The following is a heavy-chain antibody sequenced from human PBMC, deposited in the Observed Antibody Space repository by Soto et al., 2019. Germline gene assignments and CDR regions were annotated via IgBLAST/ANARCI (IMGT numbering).Heavy chain of an antibody. J-gene: IGHJ4*02. V-gene: IGHV3-30-3*01. CDR1: GFAFGDYP. CDR3: ARARGYSYGSRFDF. D-gene: IGHD5-18*01. Sequence: PGGSLRLSCTASGFAFGDYPIHWVRQAPGKGLEWVALISNDASIKYYGDFVKGRFTISRDNSKSTVYLQMNSLTVDDTALYYCARARGYSYGSRFDFWGQGTLVTISS. CDR2: ISNDASIK.